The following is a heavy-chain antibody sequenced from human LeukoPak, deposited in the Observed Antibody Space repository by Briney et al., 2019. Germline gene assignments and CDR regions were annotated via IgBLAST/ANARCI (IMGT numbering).Heavy chain of an antibody. D-gene: IGHD3-10*01. V-gene: IGHV3-48*03. J-gene: IGHJ3*02. CDR2: ISSSGSTI. CDR3: AGKEGLWFGESRVDAFDI. Sequence: GGSLRLSCVASGFTFSSYEMNWVRQAPGKGLEWVSYISSSGSTIYYADSVKGRFTISRDNAKNSLYLQMNSLRAEDTAVYYCAGKEGLWFGESRVDAFDIWGQGTMVTVSS. CDR1: GFTFSSYE.